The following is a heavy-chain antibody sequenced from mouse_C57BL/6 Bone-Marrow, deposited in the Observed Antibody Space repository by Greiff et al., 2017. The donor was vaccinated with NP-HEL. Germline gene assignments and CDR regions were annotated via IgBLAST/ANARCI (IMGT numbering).Heavy chain of an antibody. CDR1: GYSFTGYF. CDR2: INPYNGDT. J-gene: IGHJ2*01. V-gene: IGHV1-20*01. D-gene: IGHD1-1*01. Sequence: VHVKQSGPELVKPGDSVKISCKASGYSFTGYFMNWVMQSHGKSLEWIGRINPYNGDTFYNQKFKGKATLTVDKSSSTAHMELRSLTSEDSAVYYCARDTTVVTDYWGQGTTLTVSS. CDR3: ARDTTVVTDY.